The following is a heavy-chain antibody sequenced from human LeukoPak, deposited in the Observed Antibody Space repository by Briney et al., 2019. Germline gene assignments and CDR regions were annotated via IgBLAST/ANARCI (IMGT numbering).Heavy chain of an antibody. D-gene: IGHD6-13*01. V-gene: IGHV3-30*18. CDR1: GFTFSSYG. CDR2: ISYDGSNK. J-gene: IGHJ4*02. CDR3: AKASRIAAAGTIDY. Sequence: GGSLRLSCAASGFTFSSYGMHWVRQAPGKGLEWVAVISYDGSNKYYADSVKGRFTISRDNSKNTLYLQMNSLRAEDTAVYYCAKASRIAAAGTIDYWGQGTLVTVSS.